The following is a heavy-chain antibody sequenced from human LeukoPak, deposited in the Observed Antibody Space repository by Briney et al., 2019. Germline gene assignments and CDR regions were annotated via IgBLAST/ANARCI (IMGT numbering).Heavy chain of an antibody. J-gene: IGHJ4*02. V-gene: IGHV4-59*01. CDR2: IHYSGST. D-gene: IGHD3-10*01. Sequence: SETLSLTCTVSGASISSYYWSWIRQPPGKGLEWVGYIHYSGSTNYNPSLKSRVAMSVDPSKNQFSLKLSSVTAADTAVYYCARDRMIRGVFMLDYRGQRTLVTVSS. CDR1: GASISSYY. CDR3: ARDRMIRGVFMLDY.